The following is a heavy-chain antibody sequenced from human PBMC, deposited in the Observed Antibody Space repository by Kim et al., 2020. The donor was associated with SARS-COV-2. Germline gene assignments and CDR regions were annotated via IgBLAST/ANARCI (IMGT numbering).Heavy chain of an antibody. V-gene: IGHV1-8*01. J-gene: IGHJ4*02. Sequence: QKFQGRVTMTRNTSISTAYMELSSLRSEDTAVYYCARGGSITIFGVVFIYWGQGTLVTVSS. CDR3: ARGGSITIFGVVFIY. D-gene: IGHD3-3*01.